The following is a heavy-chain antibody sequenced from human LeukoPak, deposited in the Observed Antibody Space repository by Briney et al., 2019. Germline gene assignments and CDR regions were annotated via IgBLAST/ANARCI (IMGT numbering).Heavy chain of an antibody. CDR3: ARRPDMPTTQFDY. CDR2: INHSGST. CDR1: GGSISSGASD. Sequence: PSETLSLTCTVSGGSISSGASDWGWIRQHPMRGLEWVGYINHSGSTYYNPSLKSRVTISVDTSKNQFSLKLSSVTAADTAVYYCARRPDMPTTQFDYWGQGTLVTVSS. J-gene: IGHJ4*02. V-gene: IGHV4-31*03. D-gene: IGHD1-1*01.